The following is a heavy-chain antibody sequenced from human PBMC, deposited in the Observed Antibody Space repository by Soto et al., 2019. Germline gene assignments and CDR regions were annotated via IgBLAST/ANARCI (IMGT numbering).Heavy chain of an antibody. CDR3: ASARGALYFES. CDR1: GGSMSSNY. J-gene: IGHJ4*02. Sequence: PSETLSLTCSVSGGSMSSNYWSWIRQSPDKGLEWLGYVFYGGTDYNPSLGGRVSMSVEPSKSQFSLKLTSVTVADPAVYYCASARGALYFESWGPGILVTVSS. V-gene: IGHV4-59*01. D-gene: IGHD3-16*01. CDR2: VFYGGT.